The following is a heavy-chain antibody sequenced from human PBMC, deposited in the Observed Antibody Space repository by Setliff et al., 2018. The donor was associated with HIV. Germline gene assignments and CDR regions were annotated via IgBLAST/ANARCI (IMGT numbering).Heavy chain of an antibody. D-gene: IGHD6-19*01. Sequence: SETLSLTCTVSGGSISSGPYFWSWIRQSAGKGLEWIGSIYHSGSTNYNPSLKSRVTTSVDTSKNQFSLRLTSVTAADTAMYHCARDRSSGWSKDWFDTWGQGILVTVSS. J-gene: IGHJ5*02. CDR2: IYHSGST. CDR3: ARDRSSGWSKDWFDT. CDR1: GGSISSGPYF. V-gene: IGHV4-61*10.